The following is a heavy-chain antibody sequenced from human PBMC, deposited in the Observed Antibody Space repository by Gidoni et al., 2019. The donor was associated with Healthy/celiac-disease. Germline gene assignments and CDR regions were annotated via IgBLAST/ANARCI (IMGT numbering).Heavy chain of an antibody. CDR1: GFTFSSYA. CDR2: ISGSGGST. J-gene: IGHJ3*02. CDR3: AKDSGSYDYVWGSYPHAFDI. Sequence: VQLLESGGGLVQPGGSLRLSCAASGFTFSSYAMSWVRQAPGKGLEWVSAISGSGGSTYYADSVKGRFTISRDNSKNTLYLQMNSLRAEDTAVYYCAKDSGSYDYVWGSYPHAFDIWGQGTMVTVSS. D-gene: IGHD3-16*02. V-gene: IGHV3-23*01.